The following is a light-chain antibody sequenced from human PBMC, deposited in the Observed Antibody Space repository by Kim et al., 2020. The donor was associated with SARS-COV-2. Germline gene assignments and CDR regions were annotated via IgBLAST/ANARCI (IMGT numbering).Light chain of an antibody. Sequence: SYELTQPPSVSVAPGQTARITCGGDNIEVKSVHWYRQKPGQAPVLVIHYDSDRPSGIPERFSGSKSGNTATLTIGRVEAGDEAGYYCQVFDTSDDQYVVFGGGTQLTVL. CDR1: NIEVKS. V-gene: IGLV3-21*04. CDR2: YDS. J-gene: IGLJ2*01. CDR3: QVFDTSDDQYVV.